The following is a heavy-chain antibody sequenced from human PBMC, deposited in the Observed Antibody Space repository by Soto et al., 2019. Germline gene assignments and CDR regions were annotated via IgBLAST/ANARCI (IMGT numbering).Heavy chain of an antibody. V-gene: IGHV4-39*01. Sequence: SETLSLTCAVYGGSFSDKYYWGWIRQPPGKGMEWIGSIYYRGNAYYNPSLQTRVTISLDKSRSQFSLKLNSVTAADSAVYFCARLEGLATISYYFDFWGPGALVTVSS. J-gene: IGHJ4*02. D-gene: IGHD3-9*01. CDR2: IYYRGNA. CDR3: ARLEGLATISYYFDF. CDR1: GGSFSDKYY.